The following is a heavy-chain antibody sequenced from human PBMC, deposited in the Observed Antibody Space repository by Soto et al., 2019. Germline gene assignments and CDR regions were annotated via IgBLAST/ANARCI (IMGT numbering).Heavy chain of an antibody. J-gene: IGHJ4*02. CDR3: AKDTYFRDSSGYYVFAY. Sequence: QVHLVESGGGVVQPGRSLRLSCEASGFTFSNYGTHWVRQAPGEGLEWVAHISYDGSNEHYTDSVKGRFTISRDNSKNVVFLHMNSLRPEDTAVYHCAKDTYFRDSSGYYVFAYWGQGTLVTVSS. CDR2: ISYDGSNE. D-gene: IGHD3-22*01. V-gene: IGHV3-30*18. CDR1: GFTFSNYG.